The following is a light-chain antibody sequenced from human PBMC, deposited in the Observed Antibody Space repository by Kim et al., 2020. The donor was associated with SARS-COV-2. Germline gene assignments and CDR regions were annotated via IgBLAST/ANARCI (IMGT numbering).Light chain of an antibody. CDR3: QQFNNYS. CDR2: DAS. CDR1: QGISRA. V-gene: IGKV1D-13*01. Sequence: LSATVGDRVTITCRASQGISRALAGYQQKPGKAPQLLIYDASSLESGVPSRFSGSGSGTDFTLTISSLQPEDVATYYCQQFNNYSFGGGTKVDIK. J-gene: IGKJ4*01.